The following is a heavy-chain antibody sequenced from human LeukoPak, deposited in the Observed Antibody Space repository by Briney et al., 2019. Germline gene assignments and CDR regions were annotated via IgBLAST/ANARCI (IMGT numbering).Heavy chain of an antibody. D-gene: IGHD6-13*01. V-gene: IGHV1-18*01. CDR2: ISAYNGNT. CDR1: GYTFTSYG. Sequence: GASVKVSCKASGYTFTSYGISWVRQAPGQGLEWMGWISAYNGNTNYAQKLQGRVTMTTDTSTSTAYMELRSLRSDDTAVYYCASWQQLVRGLDAFDIWGQGTMVTVSS. J-gene: IGHJ3*02. CDR3: ASWQQLVRGLDAFDI.